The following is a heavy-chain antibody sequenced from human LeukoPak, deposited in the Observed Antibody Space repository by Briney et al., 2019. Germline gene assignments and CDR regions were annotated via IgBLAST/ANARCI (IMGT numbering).Heavy chain of an antibody. J-gene: IGHJ4*02. CDR3: ASTLITFGRLMTFYFDS. CDR2: IYSSGST. V-gene: IGHV4-59*01. CDR1: GASISDYC. Sequence: SETLSLTCTISGASISDYCWSWIRQSPGKGLEWIGYIYSSGSTNYNPSLNSRVTISVDTSKKHFSLKLTSVTAADTAVYYCASTLITFGRLMTFYFDSWGQGTLVTVSS. D-gene: IGHD3-16*01.